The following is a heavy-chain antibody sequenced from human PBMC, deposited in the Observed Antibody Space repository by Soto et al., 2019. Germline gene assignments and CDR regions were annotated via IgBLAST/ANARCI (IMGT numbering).Heavy chain of an antibody. Sequence: ASVEVSCKASGYTFTSYGISWVRQAPGQGLEWMGWISAYNGNTNYAQKLQGRVTMTTDTSTSTAYMELRSLRSDDTAVYYCARGGMPIITISYYYGMDVWGQGTTVTVSS. V-gene: IGHV1-18*04. CDR3: ARGGMPIITISYYYGMDV. D-gene: IGHD3-3*01. CDR1: GYTFTSYG. J-gene: IGHJ6*02. CDR2: ISAYNGNT.